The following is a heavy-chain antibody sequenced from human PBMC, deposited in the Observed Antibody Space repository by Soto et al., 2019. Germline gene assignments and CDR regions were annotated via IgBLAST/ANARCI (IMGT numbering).Heavy chain of an antibody. CDR1: GYIFTNHY. J-gene: IGHJ4*02. Sequence: KVSCKAAGYIFTNHYIHWVRQAPGQGLEWMGIINPTGGGTSYAQKFQGRVTMTRDTSTSTVYMELSSLRSEDTAVYYCARESTLAYWGQGTLVTVSS. CDR2: INPTGGGT. CDR3: ARESTLAY. V-gene: IGHV1-46*01.